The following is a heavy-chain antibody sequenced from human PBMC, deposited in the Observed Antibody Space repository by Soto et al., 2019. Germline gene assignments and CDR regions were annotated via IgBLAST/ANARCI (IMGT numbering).Heavy chain of an antibody. J-gene: IGHJ6*03. CDR3: ARSLIRGDCSSTSCYGYYYYYMDV. Sequence: ASVKVSCKVSGYTLTELSMHWVRQAPGKGLEWMGGFDPEDGETIYAQKFQGRVTMTEDTSTDTAYMELSSLRSDDTAVYYCARSLIRGDCSSTSCYGYYYYYMDVWGKGTTVTVSS. CDR2: FDPEDGET. V-gene: IGHV1-24*01. CDR1: GYTLTELS. D-gene: IGHD2-2*01.